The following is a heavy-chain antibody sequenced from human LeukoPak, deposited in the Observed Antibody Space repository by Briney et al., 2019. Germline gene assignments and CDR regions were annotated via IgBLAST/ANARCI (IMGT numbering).Heavy chain of an antibody. CDR1: RFTFSSYA. J-gene: IGHJ3*02. Sequence: GGSLTPFCVASRFTFSSYAMSWARQAPGKGLEGVSAISGSGGSTYYGDSVKGRFTISRDNSKNTLYLQMNSLRAEDTAVYYCAKDRRVDPYYYDSSGYYPDADDAFDIWGQGTMVTVSS. CDR3: AKDRRVDPYYYDSSGYYPDADDAFDI. CDR2: ISGSGGST. D-gene: IGHD3-22*01. V-gene: IGHV3-23*01.